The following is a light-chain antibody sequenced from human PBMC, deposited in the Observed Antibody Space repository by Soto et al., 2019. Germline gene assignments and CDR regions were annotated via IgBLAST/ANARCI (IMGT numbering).Light chain of an antibody. Sequence: GDRVIITCRASQSVSNWLAWYQQKPGKAPNLLIDKASSLKSGVPSRFSGSGSGTEFTLTISSLQPDDFATYYCQHYNSYSEAFGQGTKVDI. J-gene: IGKJ1*01. CDR3: QHYNSYSEA. CDR1: QSVSNW. V-gene: IGKV1-5*03. CDR2: KAS.